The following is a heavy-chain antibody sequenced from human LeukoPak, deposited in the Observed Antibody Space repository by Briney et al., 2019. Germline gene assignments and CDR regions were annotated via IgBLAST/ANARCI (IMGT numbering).Heavy chain of an antibody. CDR1: GFTFSSYG. CDR2: ISSSSSTI. D-gene: IGHD2-2*02. CDR3: ARDSITPADFDCSSTTCYIPYLDY. V-gene: IGHV3-48*01. J-gene: IGHJ4*02. Sequence: GGSLRLSCAASGFTFSSYGMHWVRQAPGKGLEWVSYISSSSSTIYYADSVKGRFTISRDNGKNSLYLQMDSLRAEDTAVYYCARDSITPADFDCSSTTCYIPYLDYWGQGSLVTVSS.